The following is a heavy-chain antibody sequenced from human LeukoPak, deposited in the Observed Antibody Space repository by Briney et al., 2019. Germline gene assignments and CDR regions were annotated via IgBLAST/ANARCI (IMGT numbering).Heavy chain of an antibody. D-gene: IGHD3-9*01. CDR3: AKMNVLTGYYTPNFDF. J-gene: IGHJ4*02. Sequence: GGSLRLSCAAPGFTFSSYAMSWVRQAPRKGLEWVSVVSGSGSSTDYADSVKGRFTISRDNSKNTLYLQMSSLSAEDTAVYYCAKMNVLTGYYTPNFDFWGQGTLVTVSS. CDR2: VSGSGSST. V-gene: IGHV3-23*01. CDR1: GFTFSSYA.